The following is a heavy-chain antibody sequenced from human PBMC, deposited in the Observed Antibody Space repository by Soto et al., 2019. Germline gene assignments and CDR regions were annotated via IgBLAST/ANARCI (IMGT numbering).Heavy chain of an antibody. CDR2: IWLDGSNK. CDR3: ARGLWSFDY. V-gene: IGHV3-33*01. CDR1: GFTFSSYG. D-gene: IGHD5-18*01. Sequence: QVQLVESGGGVVQTGKSLRLSCAASGFTFSSYGMHWVRQAPGKGLEWVAVIWLDGSNKYYTDPVKGRFTISRDNSKNTLYLQMNSLRAGDTAVYYCARGLWSFDYWGQGTLVTVSS. J-gene: IGHJ4*02.